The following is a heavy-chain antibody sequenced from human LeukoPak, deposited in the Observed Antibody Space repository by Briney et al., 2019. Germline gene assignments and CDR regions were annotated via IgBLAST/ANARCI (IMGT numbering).Heavy chain of an antibody. J-gene: IGHJ4*02. CDR1: GFTFSSYG. CDR3: AKKVDDDLLFDY. V-gene: IGHV3-23*01. Sequence: GGSLRLSCAASGFTFSSYGMSWVRQAPGKGLEWVSAISGSGGSTYYADSVKGRFTISRDNSKNTLYLQMNSLRAEDTAVYYCAKKVDDDLLFDYWGQGTLVTVSS. CDR2: ISGSGGST. D-gene: IGHD4-17*01.